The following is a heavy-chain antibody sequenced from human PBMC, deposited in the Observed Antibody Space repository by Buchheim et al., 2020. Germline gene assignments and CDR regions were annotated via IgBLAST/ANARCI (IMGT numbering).Heavy chain of an antibody. CDR2: INQDGSEK. Sequence: EVQLVESGGNLVQPGGSLRVSCAASGFTFSNYWMTWVRQAPGKGLAWVANINQDGSEKYYVDYVKGRFTISRDNAKNVLDLQMNSLRAEDTAVYYCARGLFKVTDIPGYWGQGTL. J-gene: IGHJ4*02. V-gene: IGHV3-7*01. CDR1: GFTFSNYW. D-gene: IGHD2-21*02. CDR3: ARGLFKVTDIPGY.